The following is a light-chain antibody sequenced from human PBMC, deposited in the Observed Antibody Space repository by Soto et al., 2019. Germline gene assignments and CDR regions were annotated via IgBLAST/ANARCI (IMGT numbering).Light chain of an antibody. V-gene: IGLV2-14*01. J-gene: IGLJ3*02. Sequence: QSALTQPASISGSPGQSITISCTGTSSDVGDYNYVSWYQQHPGKAPKFIIYEVSYRPSGVSNRFSGSKSGNTASLTISGLQADDEADYYCTSYTTTSSLMVFGGGTKLTVL. CDR1: SSDVGDYNY. CDR3: TSYTTTSSLMV. CDR2: EVS.